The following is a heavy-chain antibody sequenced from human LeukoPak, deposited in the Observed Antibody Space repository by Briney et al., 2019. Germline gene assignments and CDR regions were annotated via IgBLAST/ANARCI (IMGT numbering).Heavy chain of an antibody. CDR1: GYRFTSHW. CDR3: ARRYYYDSSGYYLAHDAFDI. V-gene: IGHV5-51*01. CDR2: IYPGDSET. D-gene: IGHD3-22*01. J-gene: IGHJ3*02. Sequence: GESLQISCKGSGYRFTSHWIGWVRQMPGKGLEWMGIIYPGDSETRYSPSFQGQVTISVDKSISTAYLQWSSLKASDTAMYYCARRYYYDSSGYYLAHDAFDIWGQGTMVTVSS.